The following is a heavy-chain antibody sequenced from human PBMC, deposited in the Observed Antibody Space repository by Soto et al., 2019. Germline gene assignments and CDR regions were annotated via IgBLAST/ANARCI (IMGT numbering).Heavy chain of an antibody. CDR2: IIPIFGTA. CDR3: AREVVVVAIRWPDP. V-gene: IGHV1-69*13. D-gene: IGHD2-15*01. Sequence: SLKGSFQGSGGTFSSYAISWVRQAPGQGLEWMGGIIPIFGTANYAQKFQGRVTITEDESTSTAYMELSSLRSEDTAVYHCAREVVVVAIRWPDPRGQRTPVTV. CDR1: GGTFSSYA. J-gene: IGHJ5*02.